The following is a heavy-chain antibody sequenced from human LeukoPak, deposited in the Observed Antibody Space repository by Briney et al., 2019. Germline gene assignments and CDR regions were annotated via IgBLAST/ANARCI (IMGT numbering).Heavy chain of an antibody. Sequence: PSETLSLTCTVSGGSISSYYWSWIRQPPGKGLEWIGYIYYSGSTNYNPSLKSRVTISVDTSKNQFSLKLSSVTAADTTVYYCASYSYYYDSSGYFDYWGQGTLVTVSP. D-gene: IGHD3-22*01. V-gene: IGHV4-59*01. CDR3: ASYSYYYDSSGYFDY. CDR2: IYYSGST. CDR1: GGSISSYY. J-gene: IGHJ4*02.